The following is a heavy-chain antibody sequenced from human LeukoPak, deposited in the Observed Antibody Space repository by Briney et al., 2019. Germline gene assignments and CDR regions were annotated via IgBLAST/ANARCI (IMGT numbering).Heavy chain of an antibody. CDR2: IYPGDSGT. V-gene: IGHV5-51*01. CDR3: ARVGRYCSGGSCYDDDAFDI. J-gene: IGHJ3*02. D-gene: IGHD2-15*01. CDR1: GYIFTSYW. Sequence: GESLKSSCKASGYIFTSYWIGWVRQMPGRGLEWMGIIYPGDSGTTYSPSFKGQVTFSADTSISPSSLKWSTLQASDTAMYYCARVGRYCSGGSCYDDDAFDIWGQGTIVTVSS.